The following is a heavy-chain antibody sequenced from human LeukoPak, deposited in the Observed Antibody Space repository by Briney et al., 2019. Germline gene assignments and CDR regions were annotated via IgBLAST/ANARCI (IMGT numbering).Heavy chain of an antibody. D-gene: IGHD3-3*01. J-gene: IGHJ4*02. CDR1: GYTFTSYG. CDR3: ARVRGYDFWSGYYNYFDY. CDR2: ISAYNGNT. V-gene: IGHV1-18*01. Sequence: GASVKVSCKASGYTFTSYGISWVRQAPGQGLEWMGWISAYNGNTNYAQKLQGRVTMTTDTSTSTAYMELRSLRSDDTAVYYCARVRGYDFWSGYYNYFDYWGQGTLVTVSS.